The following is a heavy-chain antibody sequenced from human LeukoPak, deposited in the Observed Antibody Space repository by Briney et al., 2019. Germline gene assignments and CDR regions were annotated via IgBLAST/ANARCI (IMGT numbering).Heavy chain of an antibody. V-gene: IGHV4-34*01. CDR3: ARYSSSPFDY. D-gene: IGHD6-6*01. Sequence: SETLSLTCAVYGGSFGGYYWSWIRQPPGKGLEWIGEINHSGSTNYNPSLKSRVTISVDTSKNQFSLKLSSVTAADTAVYYCARYSSSPFDYWGQGTLVTVSS. J-gene: IGHJ4*02. CDR2: INHSGST. CDR1: GGSFGGYY.